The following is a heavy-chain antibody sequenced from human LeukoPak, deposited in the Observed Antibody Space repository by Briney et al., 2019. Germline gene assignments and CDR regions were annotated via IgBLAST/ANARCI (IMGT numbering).Heavy chain of an antibody. Sequence: SVTVSCKASGGTFSSYAISWVRQAPGQGLERMGGTIPIFGTANYAQKFQGRVTITTDESTSTAYMELSSLRSEDTAVYYCASSREPSSSSYYFDYWGQGTLVTVSS. CDR3: ASSREPSSSSYYFDY. D-gene: IGHD6-6*01. V-gene: IGHV1-69*05. CDR1: GGTFSSYA. J-gene: IGHJ4*02. CDR2: TIPIFGTA.